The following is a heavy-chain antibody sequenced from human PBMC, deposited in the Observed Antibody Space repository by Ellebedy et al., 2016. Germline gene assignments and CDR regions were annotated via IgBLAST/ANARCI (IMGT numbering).Heavy chain of an antibody. CDR3: ARGVYDFWSGYYSDY. Sequence: SETLSLXXTVSGGSISSYYWSWIRQPPGKGLEWIGYIYYSGSTNYNPSLKSRVTISVDTSKNQFSLKLSSVTAADTAVYYCARGVYDFWSGYYSDYWGQGTLVTVSS. J-gene: IGHJ4*02. V-gene: IGHV4-59*12. CDR2: IYYSGST. D-gene: IGHD3-3*01. CDR1: GGSISSYY.